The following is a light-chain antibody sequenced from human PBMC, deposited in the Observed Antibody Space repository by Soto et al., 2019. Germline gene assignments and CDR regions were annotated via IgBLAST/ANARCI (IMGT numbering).Light chain of an antibody. J-gene: IGKJ1*01. CDR3: QQYDDWPWT. CDR1: QSIRNY. V-gene: IGKV3-11*01. Sequence: EGVFTQSPATPSFSPGERVTPSRRASQSIRNYLAWYQQKPDQAPRLVIYDASNRATGIPARFSGSGSGTDFTLTISSLEPEDFAFYYCQQYDDWPWTFGQGTKVDIK. CDR2: DAS.